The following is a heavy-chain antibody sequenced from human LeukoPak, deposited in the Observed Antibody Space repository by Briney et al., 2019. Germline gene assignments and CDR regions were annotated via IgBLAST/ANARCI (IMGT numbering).Heavy chain of an antibody. D-gene: IGHD6-19*01. V-gene: IGHV3-13*01. J-gene: IGHJ4*02. CDR1: GFTFSSYD. Sequence: GGSLRLPCAASGFTFSSYDMHWVRQATGKGLEWVSAIGTAGDTYYPGSVKGRFTISRENAKNSLYLQMNSLRAEDTAVYYCARFRGWYAGFDYWGQGTLVTVSS. CDR3: ARFRGWYAGFDY. CDR2: IGTAGDT.